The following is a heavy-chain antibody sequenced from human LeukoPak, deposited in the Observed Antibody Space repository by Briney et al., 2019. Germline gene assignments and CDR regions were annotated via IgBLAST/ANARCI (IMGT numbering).Heavy chain of an antibody. CDR3: ARVGSKDYYDSSGYYYGAFDI. J-gene: IGHJ3*02. D-gene: IGHD3-22*01. V-gene: IGHV4-61*02. Sequence: SETLSLTCTVSGGSISSGSYYWSWIRQPAGKGLEWIGRIYTSGSPNYNPSLKSRVTISVDTSKNQFSLKLSSVTAADTAVYYCARVGSKDYYDSSGYYYGAFDIWGQGTMVTVSS. CDR1: GGSISSGSYY. CDR2: IYTSGSP.